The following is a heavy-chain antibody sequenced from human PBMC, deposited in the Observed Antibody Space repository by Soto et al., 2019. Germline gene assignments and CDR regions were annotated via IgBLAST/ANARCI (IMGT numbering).Heavy chain of an antibody. CDR3: AKDFFY. Sequence: GGSLRLSCAASGFTFSSYGMHWVRQAPGKGLEWVAVISYDGSNKYYADSVKGRFTISRDNSKNTLYLQMNSMRAEDKAVYYCAKDFFYWGQGTLVTVSS. V-gene: IGHV3-30*18. CDR1: GFTFSSYG. J-gene: IGHJ4*02. CDR2: ISYDGSNK.